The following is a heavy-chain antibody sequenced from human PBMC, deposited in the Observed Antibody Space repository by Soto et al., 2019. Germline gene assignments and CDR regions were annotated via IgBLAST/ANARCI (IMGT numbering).Heavy chain of an antibody. CDR2: ISYDGSNK. CDR3: ARRKLLRDYYYGMDV. V-gene: IGHV3-30-3*01. Sequence: QVQLVESGGGVVQPGRSLRLSCAASGFTFSSYAMHWVRQAPGKGLEWVAVISYDGSNKYYADSVKGRFTISRDNSKNTLYLQMNSLRAEDTAVYYCARRKLLRDYYYGMDVWGKGTTVTVSS. J-gene: IGHJ6*04. CDR1: GFTFSSYA. D-gene: IGHD2-15*01.